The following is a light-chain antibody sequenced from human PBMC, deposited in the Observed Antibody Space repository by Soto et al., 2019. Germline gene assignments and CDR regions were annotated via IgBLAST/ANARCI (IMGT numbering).Light chain of an antibody. Sequence: QSALTQPVSVSGSPGQTITISCTGTSSDVGGYNYVSWYQQHPGKAPKLMIYDVSNRPSGVSNRFSGSKSGNTASLTISGLQAEYEADYYCSSYTSNSARVFGGGTKLTVL. CDR2: DVS. J-gene: IGLJ2*01. V-gene: IGLV2-14*01. CDR3: SSYTSNSARV. CDR1: SSDVGGYNY.